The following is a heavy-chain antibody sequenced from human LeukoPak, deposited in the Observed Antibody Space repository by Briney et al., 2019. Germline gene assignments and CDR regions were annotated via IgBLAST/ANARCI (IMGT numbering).Heavy chain of an antibody. CDR3: VRVGSRTNFDQ. Sequence: PSETLSLTCTVSGGSISSSSYYWSWIRQPPGKGLEWIASIAHTGGTYYNPSLKSRVTISRDVSKNQFSLKMYSVTAADTALYYCVRVGSRTNFDQWGQGTPVTVSS. CDR2: IAHTGGT. V-gene: IGHV4-39*07. CDR1: GGSISSSSYY. D-gene: IGHD3-10*01. J-gene: IGHJ4*02.